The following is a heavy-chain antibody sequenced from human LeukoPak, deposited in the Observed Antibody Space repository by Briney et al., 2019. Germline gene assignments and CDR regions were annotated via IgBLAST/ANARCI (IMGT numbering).Heavy chain of an antibody. V-gene: IGHV3-33*06. CDR1: GFTFSNYG. CDR2: MWYDGTNK. CDR3: AKSKPAHYDILTGYYNVIDY. Sequence: GGSLRLSCAASGFTFSNYGIHWVRQAPGKGLEWVAVMWYDGTNKYYADAVKGRFTISRDNSKNTLYLQLNSLRAEDTAVYYCAKSKPAHYDILTGYYNVIDYWGQGTLVTVSS. D-gene: IGHD3-9*01. J-gene: IGHJ4*02.